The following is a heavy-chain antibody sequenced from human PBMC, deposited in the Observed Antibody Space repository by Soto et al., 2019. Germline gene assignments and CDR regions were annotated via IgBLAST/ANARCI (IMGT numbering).Heavy chain of an antibody. Sequence: GGSLRLSCAASGFTFSSYGMHWVRQAPGKGLEWVAVISYDGSNKYYADSVKGRFTISRDNSKNTLYLQMNSLRAEDTAVYYCAKNVWSGYYTIDYWGQGTLVTVSS. CDR3: AKNVWSGYYTIDY. J-gene: IGHJ4*02. D-gene: IGHD3-3*01. V-gene: IGHV3-30*18. CDR1: GFTFSSYG. CDR2: ISYDGSNK.